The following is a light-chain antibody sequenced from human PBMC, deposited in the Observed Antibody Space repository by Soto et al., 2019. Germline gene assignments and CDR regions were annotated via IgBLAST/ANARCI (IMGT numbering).Light chain of an antibody. CDR2: GNS. V-gene: IGLV1-40*01. J-gene: IGLJ2*01. CDR1: SSNIGAGYD. CDR3: QSSDSSLSGSKVV. Sequence: QSVLTQPPSVSGAPGQRVTISCTGSSSNIGAGYDVHWYQQLPGTAPKLLIYGNSHRPSGVPDRFSGSKSGTSASLAITGLQAEDEADYYCQSSDSSLSGSKVVFGGGTKLTVL.